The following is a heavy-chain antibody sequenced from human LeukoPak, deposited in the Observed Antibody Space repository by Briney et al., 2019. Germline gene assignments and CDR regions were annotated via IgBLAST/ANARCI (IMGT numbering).Heavy chain of an antibody. CDR1: GFTFSSYS. CDR2: ISSSSYI. V-gene: IGHV3-21*01. J-gene: IGHJ3*02. Sequence: GGSLRLSCAASGFTFSSYSMNWVRQAPGKGLEWVSSISSSSYIYYADPVKGRFTISRDNAKNSLYLQMNSLRAEDTAVYYCAVGAVADEGAFDIWGQGTMVTVSS. CDR3: AVGAVADEGAFDI. D-gene: IGHD6-19*01.